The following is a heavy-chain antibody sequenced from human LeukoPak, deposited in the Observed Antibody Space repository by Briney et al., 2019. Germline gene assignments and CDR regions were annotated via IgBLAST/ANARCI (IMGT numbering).Heavy chain of an antibody. CDR2: INPSGGNT. CDR3: ARDWNWGSSDAFDV. J-gene: IGHJ3*01. V-gene: IGHV1-46*04. Sequence: GASVEVSCKASGYTFSRYYLHWVRQAPGQELEWMGIINPSGGNTNYAQKLQGRVTMTRDTSTSTVYMELSSLRSEDTAVYYCARDWNWGSSDAFDVWGQGTMVTVSS. CDR1: GYTFSRYY. D-gene: IGHD7-27*01.